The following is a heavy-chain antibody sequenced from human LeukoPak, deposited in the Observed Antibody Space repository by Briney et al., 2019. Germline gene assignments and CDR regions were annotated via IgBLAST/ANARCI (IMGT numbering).Heavy chain of an antibody. D-gene: IGHD3-3*01. V-gene: IGHV4-59*01. CDR2: IYYSGST. CDR1: GGSISSYY. Sequence: SETLSLTCTVSGGSISSYYWSWIRQPPGKGLEWIGYIYYSGSTNYNPSLKSRVTISVDTSKNQFSLKLSSVTAADTAVYYCARGVVLSAYYDFWSGYINWFDPWGQGTLVTVSS. J-gene: IGHJ5*02. CDR3: ARGVVLSAYYDFWSGYINWFDP.